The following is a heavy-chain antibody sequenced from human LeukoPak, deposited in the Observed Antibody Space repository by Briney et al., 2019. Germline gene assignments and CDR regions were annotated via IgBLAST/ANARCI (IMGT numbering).Heavy chain of an antibody. CDR2: IYGGGST. D-gene: IGHD2-2*02. V-gene: IGHV3-53*01. CDR1: AFIFSGHW. CDR3: TRAIPDPFDI. Sequence: GSLRLSCEGSAFIFSGHWMNWVRQTPGKGLEWVSAIYGGGSTHYANSVKGRFTVSRDSSRNTLNLQMHSLRAEDTAVYYCTRAIPDPFDIWGQGTMVTVSS. J-gene: IGHJ3*02.